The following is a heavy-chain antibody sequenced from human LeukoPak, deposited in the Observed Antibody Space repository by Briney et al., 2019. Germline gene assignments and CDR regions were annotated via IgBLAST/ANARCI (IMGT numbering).Heavy chain of an antibody. CDR3: ASGYSYGRLHYHYYMDV. CDR1: GYTFTDYF. D-gene: IGHD5-18*01. CDR2: INPNSGGT. Sequence: ASVKVSCRASGYTFTDYFIHWVRQAPGQGLEWMGWINPNSGGTKYAQKFQGRVTMSRDTSISTAYMELSRLRSEDTAVYYCASGYSYGRLHYHYYMDVWGKGTTVTVSS. J-gene: IGHJ6*03. V-gene: IGHV1-2*02.